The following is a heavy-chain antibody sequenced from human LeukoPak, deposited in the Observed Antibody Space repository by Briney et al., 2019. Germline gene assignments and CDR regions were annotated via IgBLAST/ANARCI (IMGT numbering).Heavy chain of an antibody. Sequence: GASVKVSCKASGGTFSSYAISWVRQAPGQGLEWMGGIIPIFGTANYTQKFQGRVTITADESTSTAYMELRSLRSEDTAVYYCASNPRRGYSYGYFDYWGQGTLVTVSS. CDR2: IIPIFGTA. V-gene: IGHV1-69*13. CDR3: ASNPRRGYSYGYFDY. D-gene: IGHD5-18*01. J-gene: IGHJ4*02. CDR1: GGTFSSYA.